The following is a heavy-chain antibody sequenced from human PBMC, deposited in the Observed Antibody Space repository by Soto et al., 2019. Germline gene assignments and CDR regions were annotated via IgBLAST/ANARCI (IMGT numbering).Heavy chain of an antibody. Sequence: AETLSLTCAVSGDSISRGDWWSWVRQPPGKGLEWIGEVHHSGSTNYNSSLKSRVIISLDKSQNQFSLDLTSLTAADTAVYYCAGRHQLSEAPFWGQGTLVTVS. CDR2: VHHSGST. CDR1: GDSISRGDW. J-gene: IGHJ4*02. V-gene: IGHV4-4*02. CDR3: AGRHQLSEAPF. D-gene: IGHD6-25*01.